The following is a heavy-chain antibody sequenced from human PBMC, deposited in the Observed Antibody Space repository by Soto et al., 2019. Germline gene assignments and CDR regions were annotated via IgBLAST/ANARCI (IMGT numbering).Heavy chain of an antibody. CDR2: ISGYDGKT. V-gene: IGHV1-18*01. CDR1: GFNFISYG. J-gene: IGHJ4*02. Sequence: QVLLVQSGGEVKKPGASVKVSCKASGFNFISYGINWVRQAPGQGLEWMGWISGYDGKTVYAHSVQDRVTMTTDATTGTAYMELRGLRSADTAVYYCARDEGGYDILTGYYKAHHFDYWGQGVPVTVSS. D-gene: IGHD3-9*01. CDR3: ARDEGGYDILTGYYKAHHFDY.